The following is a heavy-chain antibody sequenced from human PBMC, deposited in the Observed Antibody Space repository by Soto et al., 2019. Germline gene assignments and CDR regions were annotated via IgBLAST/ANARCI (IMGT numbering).Heavy chain of an antibody. D-gene: IGHD1-26*01. J-gene: IGHJ4*02. CDR2: MNPNSGNT. Sequence: QAQLVQSGAEVRKPGAEVKISCKASGYTFTGYDINWVRQATGQGLEWMGWMNPNSGNTGYAQNFQGRVTMTRDNSITTAYMELTSLRDDDSAVYYCAGEKVGTTGIDFWGQGTLVTVSS. CDR3: AGEKVGTTGIDF. V-gene: IGHV1-8*01. CDR1: GYTFTGYD.